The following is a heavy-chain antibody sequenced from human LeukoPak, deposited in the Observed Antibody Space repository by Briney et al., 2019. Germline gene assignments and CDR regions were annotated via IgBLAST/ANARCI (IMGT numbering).Heavy chain of an antibody. CDR2: IVPIFYVP. J-gene: IGHJ4*02. V-gene: IGHV1-69*01. CDR3: ARGPRYIYHSGGYFPQYFDS. D-gene: IGHD3-22*01. Sequence: SVTVSCKASGGTFSSYAITWVRQAPGQGLEWMGGIVPIFYVPTYTQRFQGRLAITADESTTTAYMELSSLRSEDTAVYYCARGPRYIYHSGGYFPQYFDSWGQGTLVTVSS. CDR1: GGTFSSYA.